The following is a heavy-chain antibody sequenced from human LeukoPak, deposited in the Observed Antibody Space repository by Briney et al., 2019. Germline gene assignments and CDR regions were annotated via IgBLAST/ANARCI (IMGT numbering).Heavy chain of an antibody. CDR1: GYTFTSYG. D-gene: IGHD5-12*01. J-gene: IGHJ4*02. Sequence: ASVKVSCKASGYTFTSYGISWVRQAPGQGLEWMGWISAYNCNTNYAQKLQGRVTMTTDTSTSTAYMELRSLRSDDTAVYYCARVVVVEATITYFDYWGQGTLVTVSS. CDR2: ISAYNCNT. CDR3: ARVVVVEATITYFDY. V-gene: IGHV1-18*04.